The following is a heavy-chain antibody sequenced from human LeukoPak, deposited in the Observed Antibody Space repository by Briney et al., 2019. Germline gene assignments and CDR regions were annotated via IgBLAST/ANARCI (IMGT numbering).Heavy chain of an antibody. V-gene: IGHV3-66*01. CDR3: ARDQASSSSSPY. CDR2: IYTGGST. J-gene: IGHJ4*02. CDR1: GMTVSSNY. Sequence: GGSLRLSCAASGMTVSSNYIMWVRQPPGKGLEWVSSIYTGGSTYYADAVKGRFTISRDNSKNKVNLQMNSLRAEDTAVYYCARDQASSSSSPYWGQGTLVTVSS. D-gene: IGHD2-2*01.